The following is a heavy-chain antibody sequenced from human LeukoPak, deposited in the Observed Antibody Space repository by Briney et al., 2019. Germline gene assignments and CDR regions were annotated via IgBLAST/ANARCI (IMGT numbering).Heavy chain of an antibody. CDR3: AKDPYRSSSGLGDC. CDR1: EFTFSSYA. J-gene: IGHJ4*02. V-gene: IGHV3-23*01. Sequence: PGGSLRLSCAASEFTFSSYAMTWVRQAPGKGLEWVSSISGSGGTTYYADSVKGRFTISRDNSKNMMYLQMNSLRAEDTAVYYCAKDPYRSSSGLGDCWGQGTLVTVSS. D-gene: IGHD6-6*01. CDR2: ISGSGGTT.